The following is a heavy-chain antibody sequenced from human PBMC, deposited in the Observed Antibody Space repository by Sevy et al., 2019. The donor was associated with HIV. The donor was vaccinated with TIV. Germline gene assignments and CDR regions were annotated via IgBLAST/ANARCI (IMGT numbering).Heavy chain of an antibody. CDR2: ISGDGSNT. V-gene: IGHV3-30*18. CDR1: GLTFSTYG. D-gene: IGHD5-18*01. J-gene: IGHJ4*02. Sequence: GGSLRLSCAASGLTFSTYGMHWVRQAPGKGLEWVVLISGDGSNTYYAGSVTGRFTISRDNSKNTLYLQMNSLRADDTAMYYCAKTYADTTMDLYYYDSWGQGTLVTVSS. CDR3: AKTYADTTMDLYYYDS.